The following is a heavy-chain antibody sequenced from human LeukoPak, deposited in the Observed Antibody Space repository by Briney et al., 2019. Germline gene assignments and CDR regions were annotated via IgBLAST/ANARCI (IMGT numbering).Heavy chain of an antibody. CDR1: GFTFSSYS. CDR2: ISYDGSNK. CDR3: AGNSGFDY. V-gene: IGHV3-30*03. J-gene: IGHJ4*02. D-gene: IGHD1-26*01. Sequence: GGSLRLSCAASGFTFSSYSMTWVRQAPGKGLEWVAVISYDGSNKYYADSVKGRFTISRDNSKNTLYLQMNSLRAEDTAVYYCAGNSGFDYWGQGTLVTVSS.